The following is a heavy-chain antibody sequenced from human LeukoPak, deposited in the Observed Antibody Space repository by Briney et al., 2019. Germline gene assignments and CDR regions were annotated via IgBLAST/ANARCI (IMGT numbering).Heavy chain of an antibody. Sequence: GGSLRLSCAASGFTFSSYGMHWVRQAPGKGLEWVAVISYDGSNKYYADSVKGRFTISRDNSKNTLYLQMNSLRAEDTAVYYCAKDLLLWFGELFYWGQGTLVTVSS. J-gene: IGHJ4*02. V-gene: IGHV3-30*18. CDR1: GFTFSSYG. CDR3: AKDLLLWFGELFY. CDR2: ISYDGSNK. D-gene: IGHD3-10*01.